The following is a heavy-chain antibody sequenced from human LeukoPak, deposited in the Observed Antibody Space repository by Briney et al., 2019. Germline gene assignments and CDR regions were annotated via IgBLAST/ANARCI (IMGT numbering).Heavy chain of an antibody. J-gene: IGHJ4*02. Sequence: GGSLRLSRAASGFTFSSYWMHWVRQAPGKGLVWVSRIESTGSSTGYADSVKGRFTISTDNAKNTLYLQMNSLRAEDTALYYCARGGDYPFDYWGQGTLVTVSS. CDR3: ARGGDYPFDY. V-gene: IGHV3-74*01. D-gene: IGHD4-17*01. CDR1: GFTFSSYW. CDR2: IESTGSST.